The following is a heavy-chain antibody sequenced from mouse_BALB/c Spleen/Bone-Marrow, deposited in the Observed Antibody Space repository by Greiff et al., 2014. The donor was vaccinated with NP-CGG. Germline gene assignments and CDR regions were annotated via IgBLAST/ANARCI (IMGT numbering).Heavy chain of an antibody. J-gene: IGHJ3*01. V-gene: IGHV3-6*02. CDR1: GYSITSGYY. CDR3: ARGFITTVVPFAY. Sequence: VQLQQSGPGLVKPSQSLSLTCSVTGYSITSGYYWNWIRQFPGKKLEWMGYISYDGSNDSNPSLKNRISITRDTSKNQFFLKLNSVTTEDTATYYCARGFITTVVPFAYWGQGTLVTVSA. D-gene: IGHD1-1*01. CDR2: ISYDGSN.